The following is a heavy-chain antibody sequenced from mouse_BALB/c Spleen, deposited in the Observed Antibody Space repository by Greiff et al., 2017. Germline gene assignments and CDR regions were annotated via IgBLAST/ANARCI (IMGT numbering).Heavy chain of an antibody. CDR3: ATYGYDSYYAMDY. CDR2: IDPANGNT. V-gene: IGHV14-3*02. J-gene: IGHJ4*01. D-gene: IGHD2-2*01. CDR1: GFNIKDTY. Sequence: GQLQQSGAELVKPGASVKLSCTASGFNIKDTYMHWVKQRPEQGLEWIGRIDPANGNTKYDPKFQGKATITADTSSNTAYLQLSSLTSEDTAVYYCATYGYDSYYAMDYWGQGTSVTVSS.